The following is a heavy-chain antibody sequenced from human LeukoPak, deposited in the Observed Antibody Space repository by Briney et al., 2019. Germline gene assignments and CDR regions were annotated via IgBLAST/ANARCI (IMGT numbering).Heavy chain of an antibody. V-gene: IGHV3-30*03. Sequence: GGSLRLSCAASGFTFSSYGMQWVRQAPGKGLEWVAVISYDGSNKYYTDSVKGRFTLSRDNSKSTLYLQMNSLRADDTAVYYCTREQDREAAGTVIGDYWGQGALVTVSS. CDR3: TREQDREAAGTVIGDY. J-gene: IGHJ4*02. D-gene: IGHD6-13*01. CDR2: ISYDGSNK. CDR1: GFTFSSYG.